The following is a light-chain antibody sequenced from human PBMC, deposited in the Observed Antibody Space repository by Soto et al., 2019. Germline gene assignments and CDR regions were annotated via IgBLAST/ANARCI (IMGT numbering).Light chain of an antibody. CDR3: SSYAGSSNYFV. Sequence: QSALAQPPSASGSPGQSVTISCTGTSSDVGGYNYVSWYQQRPGKAPKLLIFEVTKRSSGVPGRFSGSKSGNTASLTVSGRQADDEADYYCSSYAGSSNYFVFGGGTKLTVL. CDR2: EVT. V-gene: IGLV2-8*01. CDR1: SSDVGGYNY. J-gene: IGLJ2*01.